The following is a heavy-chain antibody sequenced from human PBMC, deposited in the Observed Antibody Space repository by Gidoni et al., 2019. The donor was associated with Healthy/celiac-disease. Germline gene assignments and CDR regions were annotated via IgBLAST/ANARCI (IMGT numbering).Heavy chain of an antibody. Sequence: QLQLQESGPGLVKPSETLSPTCTVSGGSLSSSSYYWGLIRQPPGKGLEWIGSIYYSGSTYYNPSLKSRVTISVDTSKNQSSLKLSSVTAADTAVYYCARRTPTYYYGSGSTNPFLLAFDIWGQGTMVTVSS. CDR2: IYYSGST. CDR1: GGSLSSSSYY. CDR3: ARRTPTYYYGSGSTNPFLLAFDI. D-gene: IGHD3-10*01. V-gene: IGHV4-39*01. J-gene: IGHJ3*02.